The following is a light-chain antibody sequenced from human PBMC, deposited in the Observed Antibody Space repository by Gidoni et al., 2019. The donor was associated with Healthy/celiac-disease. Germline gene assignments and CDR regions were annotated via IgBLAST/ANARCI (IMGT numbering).Light chain of an antibody. CDR3: QQYNNWPRT. CDR1: QSVSSN. Sequence: EIVMTQSPATLSVSPGERATLSCRASQSVSSNLAWYQQKPGQAPRLLIYGASTRATGIPARFSGSGSGTEFTLTISSLQSEDFAVYYCQQYNNWPRTFXQXTKVE. CDR2: GAS. J-gene: IGKJ1*01. V-gene: IGKV3-15*01.